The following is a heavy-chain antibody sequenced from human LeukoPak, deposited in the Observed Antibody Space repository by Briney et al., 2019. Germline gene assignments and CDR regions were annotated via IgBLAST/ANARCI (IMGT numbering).Heavy chain of an antibody. CDR1: GYSFTSYW. D-gene: IGHD2-2*01. J-gene: IGHJ5*02. CDR3: ARRGNDGCSSTSCFMGFDP. Sequence: GESLKISCKGSGYSFTSYWIGWVRQMPGKGLKWMGIIYPGDSDTRYSPSFQGQVTISADKSISTAYLQWSSLKASDTAMYYCARRGNDGCSSTSCFMGFDPWGQGTLVTVSS. V-gene: IGHV5-51*01. CDR2: IYPGDSDT.